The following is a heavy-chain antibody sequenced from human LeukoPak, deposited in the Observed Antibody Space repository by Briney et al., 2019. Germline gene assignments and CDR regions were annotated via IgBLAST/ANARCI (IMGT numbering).Heavy chain of an antibody. Sequence: ASVKVSCKASGYIFTGYYMHWVRQAPGQGLEWMGWINPNSGGTNYAQKFQGRVTMTRDTCISTAYMELSRLRSDDTAVYYCARTQFTIFGVGTYYYYYGMDVWGQGTTVTVSS. CDR3: ARTQFTIFGVGTYYYYYGMDV. D-gene: IGHD3-3*01. CDR1: GYIFTGYY. CDR2: INPNSGGT. J-gene: IGHJ6*02. V-gene: IGHV1-2*02.